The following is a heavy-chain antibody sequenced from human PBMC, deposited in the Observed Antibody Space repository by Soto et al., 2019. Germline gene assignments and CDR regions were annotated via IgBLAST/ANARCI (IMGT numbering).Heavy chain of an antibody. J-gene: IGHJ4*02. CDR3: ARDRLVGATFDY. CDR2: ISYDGTNE. D-gene: IGHD1-26*01. V-gene: IGHV3-30*03. Sequence: GGSLRLSCAASGFTFSSYGMHWVRQAPGKGLEWVAVISYDGTNENYADSVKGRFTISRDNAKNTLQLQMNSLRAEDTAVYYCARDRLVGATFDYWGQGTLVTVSS. CDR1: GFTFSSYG.